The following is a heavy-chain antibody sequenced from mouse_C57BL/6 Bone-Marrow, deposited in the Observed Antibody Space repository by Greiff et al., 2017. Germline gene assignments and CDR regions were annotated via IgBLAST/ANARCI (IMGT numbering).Heavy chain of an antibody. D-gene: IGHD4-1*01. Sequence: VHLVESGAELVRPGTSVKVSCKASGYAFTNYLIAWVKQRPGQGLEWIGVINPGSGGTKYNEKFKGKATLTADKSSSTAYVQLSSLTSEDSAVYCCARAKDWDSWFAYWGQGTLVTVSA. J-gene: IGHJ3*01. CDR1: GYAFTNYL. CDR2: INPGSGGT. CDR3: ARAKDWDSWFAY. V-gene: IGHV1-54*01.